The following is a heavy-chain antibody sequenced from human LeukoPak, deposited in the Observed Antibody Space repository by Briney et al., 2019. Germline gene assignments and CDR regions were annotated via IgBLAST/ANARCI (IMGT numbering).Heavy chain of an antibody. Sequence: GGSLRLSCAASGFTFDDYGLSWVRQAPGKGLEWVAGINWNGGSTGYADSVNGRFTISRDNAKNSLYLQMNSLRAEDTALYYCARVTYYDSLYYFDYWGQGTLVTVSS. CDR2: INWNGGST. D-gene: IGHD5-12*01. CDR1: GFTFDDYG. J-gene: IGHJ4*02. V-gene: IGHV3-20*04. CDR3: ARVTYYDSLYYFDY.